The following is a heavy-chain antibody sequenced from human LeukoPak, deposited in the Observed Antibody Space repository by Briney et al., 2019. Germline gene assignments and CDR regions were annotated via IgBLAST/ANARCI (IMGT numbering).Heavy chain of an antibody. CDR1: GDSISSNY. J-gene: IGHJ4*02. Sequence: PSETLSLTCTVSGDSISSNYWSWIRQPPGKGLEWIGYMSHSGSANYNPSFKSRVTISVDTPKNQFSLRLSSVTPADTAVYFCARYYASQYYFDYWGQGTLVTVSS. V-gene: IGHV4-59*12. D-gene: IGHD3-16*01. CDR2: MSHSGSA. CDR3: ARYYASQYYFDY.